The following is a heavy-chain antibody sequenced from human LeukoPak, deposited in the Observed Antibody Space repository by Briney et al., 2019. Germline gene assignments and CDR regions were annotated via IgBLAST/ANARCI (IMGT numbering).Heavy chain of an antibody. CDR3: AGVVTTAIPNYHYYYMDV. V-gene: IGHV3-23*01. D-gene: IGHD2-21*02. CDR2: ISGSGGST. Sequence: PGGSLRLSCATSGFTFGNYAMSWVRQAPGKGLEWVSGISGSGGSTYYAHSVKGRFTISRDNSKNTLYLQMNSLRAEDTAVYYCAGVVTTAIPNYHYYYMDVWGKGTTVTVSS. J-gene: IGHJ6*03. CDR1: GFTFGNYA.